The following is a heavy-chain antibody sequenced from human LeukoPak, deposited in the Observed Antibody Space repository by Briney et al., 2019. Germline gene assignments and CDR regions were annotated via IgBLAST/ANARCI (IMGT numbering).Heavy chain of an antibody. Sequence: GGSLRLSCAASGFPFSSYSMTWVRQAPGKGLEWVANIKPDGTTKFYVDSAKGRFTISRDNAMNSLYLQMNSLRAEDTAIYYCARSIPYGTTWYGRSDYWGQGTLVTVSS. CDR2: IKPDGTTK. V-gene: IGHV3-7*03. J-gene: IGHJ4*02. D-gene: IGHD6-13*01. CDR3: ARSIPYGTTWYGRSDY. CDR1: GFPFSSYS.